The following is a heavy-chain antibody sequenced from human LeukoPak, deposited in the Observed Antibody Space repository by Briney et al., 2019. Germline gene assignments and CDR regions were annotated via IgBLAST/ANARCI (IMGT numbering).Heavy chain of an antibody. J-gene: IGHJ4*02. CDR2: ISGSGGST. CDR1: GFTFSSYA. Sequence: GGSLRLSCAASGFTFSSYAMSWVRQAPGKGLEWVSAISGSGGSTYYADSVKGRFTISRDNAKNSLYLQMNSLRAEDTALYYCAKDKDYDSSGSLDYWGQGTLVTVSS. D-gene: IGHD3-22*01. CDR3: AKDKDYDSSGSLDY. V-gene: IGHV3-23*01.